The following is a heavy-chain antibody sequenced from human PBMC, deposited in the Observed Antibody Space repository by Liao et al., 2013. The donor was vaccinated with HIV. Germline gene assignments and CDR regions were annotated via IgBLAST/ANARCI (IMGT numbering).Heavy chain of an antibody. CDR3: ARSGLDSSWRPYYFDY. D-gene: IGHD3-22*01. Sequence: QVQLQQWGAGLLKPSETLSLTCAVYGGSFSGYYWSWIRQPPGKGLEWIGEINHSGSTNYNPSLKSRVTISVDTSKNQFSLKLSSVTAADTAVYYCARSGLDSSWRPYYFDYWAREPWSPSPQ. V-gene: IGHV4-34*01. CDR1: GGSFSGYY. J-gene: IGHJ4*02. CDR2: INHSGST.